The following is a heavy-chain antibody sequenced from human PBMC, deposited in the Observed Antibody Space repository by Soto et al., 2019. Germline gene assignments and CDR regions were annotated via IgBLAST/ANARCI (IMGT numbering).Heavy chain of an antibody. CDR2: IVSHGGKI. J-gene: IGHJ4*02. V-gene: IGHV3-33*02. CDR1: GFLFSRFG. Sequence: QVQLVESGGAVVQPGTSLRLSCAASGFLFSRFGMHWVRQAPGTGLEWVAVIVSHGGKIGYADSVRGRFTSSRDNSRNMLFLELSSWRAEETALYYCARDDDVWEDKGLDCWGQGTLVTVSS. D-gene: IGHD2-8*01. CDR3: ARDDDVWEDKGLDC.